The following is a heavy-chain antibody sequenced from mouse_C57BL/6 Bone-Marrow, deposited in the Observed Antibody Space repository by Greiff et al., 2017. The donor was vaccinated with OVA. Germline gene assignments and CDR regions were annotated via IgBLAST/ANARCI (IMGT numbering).Heavy chain of an antibody. CDR1: GYSITSGYY. CDR2: ISYDGSN. J-gene: IGHJ3*01. CDR3: ARSLLD. Sequence: EVKLVESGPGLVKPSQSLSLTCSVTGYSITSGYYWNWIRQFPGNKLEWMGYISYDGSNNYNPSLKNRISITRDTSKNQFFLKLNSVTTEDTATYYCARSLLDWGQGTLVTVSA. V-gene: IGHV3-6*01.